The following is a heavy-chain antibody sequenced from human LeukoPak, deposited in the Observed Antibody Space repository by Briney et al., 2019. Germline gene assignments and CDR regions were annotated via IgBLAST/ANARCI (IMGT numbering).Heavy chain of an antibody. CDR2: IYYSGST. V-gene: IGHV4-59*01. CDR3: ARGHYYYYYGMDV. CDR1: SGSISSYY. Sequence: SETLSLTCTVSSGSISSYYWSWIRQPPGKGLEWIGYIYYSGSTNYNPSLKSRVTISVDTSKNQFSLKLSSVTAADTAVYYCARGHYYYYYGMDVWGQGTTVTVSS. J-gene: IGHJ6*02.